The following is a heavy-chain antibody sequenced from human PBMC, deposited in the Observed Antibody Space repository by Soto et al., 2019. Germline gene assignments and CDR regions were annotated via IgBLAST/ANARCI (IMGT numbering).Heavy chain of an antibody. J-gene: IGHJ2*01. D-gene: IGHD4-17*01. V-gene: IGHV4-59*08. CDR3: ASGYGDYGYWYFDL. CDR1: GGSISSYY. CDR2: IYYSGST. Sequence: QVQLQESGPGLVKPSETLSLTCTVSGGSISSYYWSWIRQPPGKGLEWIGYIYYSGSTNYNPSLKSRVTISVDTSKYQFSLKLSSVTAADTAVYYCASGYGDYGYWYFDLWGRGTLVTVSS.